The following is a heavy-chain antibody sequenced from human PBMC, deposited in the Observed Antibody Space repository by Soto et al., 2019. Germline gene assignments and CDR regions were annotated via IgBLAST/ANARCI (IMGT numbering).Heavy chain of an antibody. CDR3: ARDYDFWSGYSYFDY. CDR1: GFTFSSYS. CDR2: ISSSSSYI. D-gene: IGHD3-3*01. J-gene: IGHJ4*02. V-gene: IGHV3-21*01. Sequence: ESGGGLVKPGGSLRLSCAASGFTFSSYSMNWVRQAPGKGLEWVSSISSSSSYIYYADSVKGRFTISRDNAKNSLYLQMNSLRAEDTAVYYCARDYDFWSGYSYFDYWGQGTLVTVSS.